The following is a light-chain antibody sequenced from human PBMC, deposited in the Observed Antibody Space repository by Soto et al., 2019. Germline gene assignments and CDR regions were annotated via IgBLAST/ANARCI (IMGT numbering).Light chain of an antibody. Sequence: DIQMTQSPSILSASVGDRVTITCRASHSISTWLAWYQQKPGNAPKLLIYKASTLESGVPSRFSGSGSGTEFTLTISSLQPDDFATYYCQQYISYTSWTFGQGTKVDIK. CDR2: KAS. J-gene: IGKJ1*01. V-gene: IGKV1-5*03. CDR1: HSISTW. CDR3: QQYISYTSWT.